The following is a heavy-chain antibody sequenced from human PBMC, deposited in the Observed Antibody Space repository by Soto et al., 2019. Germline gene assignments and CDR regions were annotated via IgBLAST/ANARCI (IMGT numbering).Heavy chain of an antibody. J-gene: IGHJ4*02. CDR3: TTAYCGGDCYPDY. Sequence: GGSLRLSCAASAFTFSGSAMHWVRQASGKGLEWVGRIRSKANSYATAYAASVKGRFTISRDDSKNTAYLQMNSLKTEDTAVYYCTTAYCGGDCYPDYWGQGTLVTVSS. D-gene: IGHD2-21*02. V-gene: IGHV3-73*01. CDR2: IRSKANSYAT. CDR1: AFTFSGSA.